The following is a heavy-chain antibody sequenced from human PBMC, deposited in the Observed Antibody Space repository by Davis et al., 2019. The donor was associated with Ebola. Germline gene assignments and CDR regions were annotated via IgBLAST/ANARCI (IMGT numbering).Heavy chain of an antibody. CDR3: TRIILWLALDY. V-gene: IGHV3-20*04. D-gene: IGHD6-19*01. CDR1: GFTFDDYG. Sequence: GESLKISCAASGFTFDDYGMSWVRQAPGKGLEWVSGINWNGGSTGYADSVKGRYAISRDYSTLYLEMNSLRAEDTAIYYCTRIILWLALDYWGQGTLVTVSS. CDR2: INWNGGST. J-gene: IGHJ4*02.